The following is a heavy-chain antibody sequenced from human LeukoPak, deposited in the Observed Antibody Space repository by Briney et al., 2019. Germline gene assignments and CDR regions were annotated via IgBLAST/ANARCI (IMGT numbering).Heavy chain of an antibody. J-gene: IGHJ4*02. D-gene: IGHD3-22*01. CDR3: ARDEALYDTSGPRDVHFDY. V-gene: IGHV1-69*04. CDR2: IIPIVGIR. CDR1: GGTFSSYA. Sequence: ASVKVSCKASGGTFSSYAINWVRQAPGQGLEWMGRIIPIVGIRTYAQKFQGRVTITADKSTGTAYMELSSLRSEDTAVYYCARDEALYDTSGPRDVHFDYWGQGALVTVSS.